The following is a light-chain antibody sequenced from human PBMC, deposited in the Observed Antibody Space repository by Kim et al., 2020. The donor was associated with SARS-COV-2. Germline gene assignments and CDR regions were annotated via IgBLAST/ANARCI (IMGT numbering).Light chain of an antibody. J-gene: IGLJ1*01. CDR3: SSYTSSSLYV. CDR1: SSGVGSYDR. Sequence: GQSVTISRTGTSSGVGSYDRVSWYQQPPGTAPKLMVYEVSYRPSGVADRFSGSKSGNTASLTISGLQAEDEADYYCSSYTSSSLYVFGTGTKVTVL. CDR2: EVS. V-gene: IGLV2-18*02.